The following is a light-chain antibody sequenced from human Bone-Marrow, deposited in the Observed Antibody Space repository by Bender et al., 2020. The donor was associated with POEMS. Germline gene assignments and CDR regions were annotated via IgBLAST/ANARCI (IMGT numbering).Light chain of an antibody. J-gene: IGLJ3*02. CDR3: CSYAGSSIWV. CDR1: SSDVGTYNL. Sequence: QSALTQPASVSGSPGQSITISCTGASSDVGTYNLVSWYQQHPGEAPKLIIYEVSKRPSGVSNRFSGSKSDNTASLTISWLQAEDEADFYCCSYAGSSIWVFGGGTKLTVL. CDR2: EVS. V-gene: IGLV2-23*02.